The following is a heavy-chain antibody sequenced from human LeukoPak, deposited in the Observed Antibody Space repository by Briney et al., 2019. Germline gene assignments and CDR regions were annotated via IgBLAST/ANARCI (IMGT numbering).Heavy chain of an antibody. CDR1: GFTFSSYS. V-gene: IGHV3-21*01. Sequence: PGGSLRLSCAASGFTFSSYSMNWVRQAPGKGLEWVSSISSSSSYIYYADSVKGRFTISRDNPKNSLYLQMNSLRAEDTAVYYCARDRLTVTTEVRRFDYWGQGTLVTVSS. D-gene: IGHD4-17*01. J-gene: IGHJ4*02. CDR2: ISSSSSYI. CDR3: ARDRLTVTTEVRRFDY.